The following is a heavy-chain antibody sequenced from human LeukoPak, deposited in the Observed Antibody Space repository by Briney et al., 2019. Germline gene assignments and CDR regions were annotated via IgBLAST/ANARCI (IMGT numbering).Heavy chain of an antibody. D-gene: IGHD1-20*01. CDR3: ASHLPPYNWNVKNYGMDV. CDR1: GYSFTSYW. V-gene: IGHV5-10-1*01. CDR2: IDPSDSYT. Sequence: RGESLKISCKGSGYSFTSYWISWVRQMPGKGLEWMGRIDPSDSYTNYSPSFQGHVTISADKSISTAYLQWSSLKASDTAMYYCASHLPPYNWNVKNYGMDVWGQGTTVTVSS. J-gene: IGHJ6*02.